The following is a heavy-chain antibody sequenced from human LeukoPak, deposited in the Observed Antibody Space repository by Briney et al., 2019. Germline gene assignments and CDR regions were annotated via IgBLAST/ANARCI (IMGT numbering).Heavy chain of an antibody. J-gene: IGHJ6*03. CDR2: INWNGGRK. V-gene: IGHV3-20*04. Sequence: GGSLRLSCAASGFTFDDYGMSWVRQAPGKGLEWVPSINWNGGRKGYADSVKGRFTISRDNANNSLYLQMNSLRAEDTAVYYCARYPLEYNWIPYYYMDVWGKGTTVTVSS. CDR1: GFTFDDYG. D-gene: IGHD1-20*01. CDR3: ARYPLEYNWIPYYYMDV.